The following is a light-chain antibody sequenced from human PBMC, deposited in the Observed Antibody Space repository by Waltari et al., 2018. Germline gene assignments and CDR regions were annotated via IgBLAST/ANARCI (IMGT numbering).Light chain of an antibody. CDR3: QQRSNWPRYT. J-gene: IGKJ2*01. CDR2: DAS. Sequence: EIVLTQSPATLSLSPGERATLSCRASQSVGDYLAWHQQKPGQAPRLLIYDASNRATGIPARFSGSGSGTDFTLTISSLEPEDFAVYYWQQRSNWPRYTFGQGTKLEIK. V-gene: IGKV3-11*01. CDR1: QSVGDY.